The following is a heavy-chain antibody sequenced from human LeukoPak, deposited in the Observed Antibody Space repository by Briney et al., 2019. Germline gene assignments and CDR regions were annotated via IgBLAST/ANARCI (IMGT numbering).Heavy chain of an antibody. V-gene: IGHV6-1*01. CDR3: ARGWEYSSGWYYFDY. CDR2: TYYMSKWHN. D-gene: IGHD6-19*01. J-gene: IGHJ4*02. CDR1: GDSVSSNSAV. Sequence: SRTLSLTCAISGDSVSSNSAVWNWIRQSPSRGLEWLGRTYYMSKWHNDYAVSVKSRITINPDTSKNQFSLQLNSVTPEDTAVYYCARGWEYSSGWYYFDYWGQGTLVTVSS.